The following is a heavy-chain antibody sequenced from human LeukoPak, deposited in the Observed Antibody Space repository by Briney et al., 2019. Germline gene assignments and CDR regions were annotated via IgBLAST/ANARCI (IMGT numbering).Heavy chain of an antibody. D-gene: IGHD4-17*01. CDR2: ISGSGGST. CDR3: AKGRKLNTYGDFDY. CDR1: GFTFRSHA. J-gene: IGHJ4*02. Sequence: GGSLRLSCAASGFTFRSHAMSWVRQAPGKGLEGVSAISGSGGSTYYADSVKGRFTISRDNSKNTLYLQMNSLRAEDTAVYYCAKGRKLNTYGDFDYWGQGTLVTVSA. V-gene: IGHV3-23*01.